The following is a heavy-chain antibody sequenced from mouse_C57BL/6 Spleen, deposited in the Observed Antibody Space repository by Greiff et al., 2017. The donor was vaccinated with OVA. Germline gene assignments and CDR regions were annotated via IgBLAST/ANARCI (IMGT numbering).Heavy chain of an antibody. D-gene: IGHD3-3*01. V-gene: IGHV5-9-1*02. CDR2: ISSGGGYI. Sequence: EVNLVESGEGLVKPGGSLKLSCAASGFTFSSYAMSWVRQTPEKRLEWVAYISSGGGYIYYADTVKGRFTISRDNARNTRYLKMSSLKSEDTARYDWTREGGTSFDYWGQGTTLTVSS. J-gene: IGHJ2*01. CDR3: TREGGTSFDY. CDR1: GFTFSSYA.